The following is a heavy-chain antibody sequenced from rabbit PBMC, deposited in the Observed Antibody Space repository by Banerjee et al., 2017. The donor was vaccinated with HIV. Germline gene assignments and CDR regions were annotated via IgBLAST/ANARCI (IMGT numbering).Heavy chain of an antibody. Sequence: QEQLEESRGGLVQPGESLTLSCKASGFTISSGYWIDWVRQAPGKGLEWIGCIGAGSSGITYYANWAKGRFTNSRTSSTTVTLQMTSLTAADTATYLCARDLAGVIGWNFNLWGQGTLVTVS. CDR1: GFTISSGYW. J-gene: IGHJ4*01. V-gene: IGHV1S45*01. CDR3: ARDLAGVIGWNFNL. CDR2: IGAGSSGIT. D-gene: IGHD4-1*01.